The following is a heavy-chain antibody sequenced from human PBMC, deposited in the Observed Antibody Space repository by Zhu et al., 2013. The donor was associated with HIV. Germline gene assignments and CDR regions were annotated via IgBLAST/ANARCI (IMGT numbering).Heavy chain of an antibody. Sequence: QVQLQESGPGLVKPSQTLSLTCTVSGGSISSGDYYWSWIRQPPGKGLEWIGYIYYSGSTYYNPSLKSRVTISVDTSKNQFSLKLSSVTAADTAVYYCARVPVVLKGGDWFDPWGQGTLVTVSS. CDR3: ARVPVVLKGGDWFDP. D-gene: IGHD2-15*01. J-gene: IGHJ5*02. V-gene: IGHV4-30-4*01. CDR2: IYYSGST. CDR1: GGSISSGDYY.